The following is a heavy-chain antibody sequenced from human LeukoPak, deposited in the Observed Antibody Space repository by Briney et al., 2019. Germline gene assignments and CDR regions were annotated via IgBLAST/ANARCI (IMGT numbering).Heavy chain of an antibody. CDR2: IYTSGST. CDR3: ARDHSYDFWSGHRAFDI. D-gene: IGHD3-3*01. CDR1: GGSISSGSYY. Sequence: PSETLSLTCTVSGGSISSGSYYWSWIRQPAGKGLEWIGRIYTSGSTNYNPSLKSRVTISVDTSKNQFSLKLSSMTAADTAVYYCARDHSYDFWSGHRAFDIWGQGTMVTVSS. V-gene: IGHV4-61*02. J-gene: IGHJ3*02.